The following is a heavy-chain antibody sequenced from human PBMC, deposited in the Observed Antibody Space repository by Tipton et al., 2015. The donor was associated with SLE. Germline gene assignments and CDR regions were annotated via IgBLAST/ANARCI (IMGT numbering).Heavy chain of an antibody. CDR3: ARLPTGFPNWFDP. J-gene: IGHJ5*02. CDR1: GDSVSSRSYY. CDR2: VYYSGTT. Sequence: TLSLTCTVSGDSVSSRSYYWGWIRQPPGKGLEWIGNVYYSGTTYYNPSLKSRVTISVDTSKNQFSLKVSSVTAADTAVYYCARLPTGFPNWFDPWGQGTLVTVSS. D-gene: IGHD4-17*01. V-gene: IGHV4-39*01.